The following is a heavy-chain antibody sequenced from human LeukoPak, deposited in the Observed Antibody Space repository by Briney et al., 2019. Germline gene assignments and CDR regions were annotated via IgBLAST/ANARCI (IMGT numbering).Heavy chain of an antibody. CDR2: INSDGSST. Sequence: GGSLRLSCAASGFTFSSYWMHWVRQAPGKGLVWVSRINSDGSSTSYAESVKGRFTISRDNAKNTLYLQMNSLRAEDTAVYYCARLRGIAARVGLDYWGQGTLATVSS. D-gene: IGHD6-6*01. J-gene: IGHJ4*02. CDR3: ARLRGIAARVGLDY. CDR1: GFTFSSYW. V-gene: IGHV3-74*01.